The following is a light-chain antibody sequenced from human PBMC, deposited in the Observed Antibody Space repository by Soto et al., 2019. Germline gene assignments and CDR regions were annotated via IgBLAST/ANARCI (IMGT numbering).Light chain of an antibody. CDR2: DDD. V-gene: IGLV1-51*01. J-gene: IGLJ3*02. CDR3: GTWDSSLSGGV. Sequence: QSVLTQPHSVSSAPGQKVTISCSGSSSNIGDDYVSWYQQFPGKAPRLLIYDDDKRPSGIPDRFSGSKSGTAATLEITGLQTGDEVDYYCGTWDSSLSGGVFGGGTKVT. CDR1: SSNIGDDY.